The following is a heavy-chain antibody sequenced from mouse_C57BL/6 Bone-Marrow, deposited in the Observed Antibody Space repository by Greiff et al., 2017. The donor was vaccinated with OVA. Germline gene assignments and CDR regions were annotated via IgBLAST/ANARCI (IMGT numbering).Heavy chain of an antibody. V-gene: IGHV1-19*01. J-gene: IGHJ3*01. CDR2: INPYNGGT. CDR1: GYTFTDYY. CDR3: ASLLSYDYDGWFAY. D-gene: IGHD2-4*01. Sequence: VQLQQSGPVLVKPGASVKMSCKASGYTFTDYYMNWVKQSHGKSLEWIGVINPYNGGTSYNQKFKGKATLTVDKSSSTAYMELNSLTSEDSAVYYCASLLSYDYDGWFAYWGQGTLVTVSA.